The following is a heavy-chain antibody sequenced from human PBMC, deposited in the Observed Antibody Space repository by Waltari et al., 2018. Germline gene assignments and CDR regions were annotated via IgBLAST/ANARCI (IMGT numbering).Heavy chain of an antibody. J-gene: IGHJ4*02. D-gene: IGHD3-22*01. CDR1: GYSFTSYW. CDR3: ARHGDSSGYYQAPPGY. Sequence: EVQLVQSGAEVKKPGESLKISCKGSGYSFTSYWIGWVRQMPGKGLEWMGIIYPGDSDTRYSPSFQGQVTISADKSISTAYLQWSSLKASDTAMYYCARHGDSSGYYQAPPGYWGQGTLVTVSS. CDR2: IYPGDSDT. V-gene: IGHV5-51*01.